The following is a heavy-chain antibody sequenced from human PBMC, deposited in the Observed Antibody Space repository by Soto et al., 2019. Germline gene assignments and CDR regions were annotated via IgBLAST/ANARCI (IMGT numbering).Heavy chain of an antibody. V-gene: IGHV4-61*01. CDR2: IHYSGST. CDR1: GGSVNIVTYY. J-gene: IGHJ4*02. Sequence: SETLSLTCTGPGGSVNIVTYYWSWIRQPPGKGLEWIGFIHYSGSTNYNPSLKSRVTMSVDTSKYQVSLKLTSVNAADTAVYYCTRGGDAYKNGHWGQGTLVTVSS. D-gene: IGHD2-21*01. CDR3: TRGGDAYKNGH.